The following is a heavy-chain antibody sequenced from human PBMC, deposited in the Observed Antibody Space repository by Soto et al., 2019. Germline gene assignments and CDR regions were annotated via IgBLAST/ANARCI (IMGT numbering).Heavy chain of an antibody. CDR3: ARGTGKARYDFWSGYYPYYYYYMDV. Sequence: GGSLRLSCAASGFTFSSYDMHWVRQATGKGLEWVSAIGTAGDTYYPGSVKGRFTISRENAKNSLYLQMNSLRAGDTAVYYCARGTGKARYDFWSGYYPYYYYYMDVWGKGTTVTVSS. V-gene: IGHV3-13*01. CDR2: IGTAGDT. D-gene: IGHD3-3*01. J-gene: IGHJ6*03. CDR1: GFTFSSYD.